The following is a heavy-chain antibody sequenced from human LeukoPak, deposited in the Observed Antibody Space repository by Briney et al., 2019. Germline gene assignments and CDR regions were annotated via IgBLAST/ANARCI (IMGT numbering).Heavy chain of an antibody. V-gene: IGHV1-69*05. CDR3: ARDFEAGSSSWYGRRFDP. Sequence: SVKVSCKASGGTQSRYAISWVGQAPRQAVEGMGGIISCFGTANYAQKFQGRVTMTRDTSISTAYMELSRLRSDDTAVYYCARDFEAGSSSWYGRRFDPWGQGSLVTVSS. J-gene: IGHJ5*02. D-gene: IGHD6-13*01. CDR1: GGTQSRYA. CDR2: IISCFGTA.